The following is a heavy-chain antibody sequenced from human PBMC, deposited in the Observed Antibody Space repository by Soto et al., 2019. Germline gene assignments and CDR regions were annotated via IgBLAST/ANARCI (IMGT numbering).Heavy chain of an antibody. D-gene: IGHD2-2*01. Sequence: ASETLALTCSDSGGSISSGDYYWSWIRQPPGKGLEWIGYMFYTGTTYYNPSLKSRITISMDTSKNQFSLRLTSVTAADTAEYHCARVVRFCSSPSCRGRNWFDPWGQGTRVTVSS. J-gene: IGHJ5*02. CDR1: GGSISSGDYY. CDR2: MFYTGTT. CDR3: ARVVRFCSSPSCRGRNWFDP. V-gene: IGHV4-30-4*01.